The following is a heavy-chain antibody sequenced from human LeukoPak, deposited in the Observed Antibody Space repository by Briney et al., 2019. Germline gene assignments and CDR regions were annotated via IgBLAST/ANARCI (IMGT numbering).Heavy chain of an antibody. Sequence: SETLSLTCTVSGGSISSYYWSWIRQSPGKALEWIGYIYYIGSANYNPSLKSRVTISVDTSKNQFSLKLSSVTAADTAVYYCVRSPLNGDHIDHWGQGTLVTVSS. V-gene: IGHV4-59*01. CDR3: VRSPLNGDHIDH. CDR2: IYYIGSA. J-gene: IGHJ5*02. CDR1: GGSISSYY. D-gene: IGHD2-8*01.